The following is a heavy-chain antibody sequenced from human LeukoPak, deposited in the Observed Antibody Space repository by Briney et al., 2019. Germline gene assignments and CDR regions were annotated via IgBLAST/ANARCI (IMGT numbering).Heavy chain of an antibody. V-gene: IGHV4-59*02. CDR3: ASPGTDPYNWFDP. CDR2: IYYSGST. D-gene: IGHD3/OR15-3a*01. J-gene: IGHJ5*02. CDR1: GGSGNSYY. Sequence: PSETLSLTCTVPGGSGNSYYWSWIRQPPGKGLEWIGYIYYSGSTNYNPSLKSRVTISVDTSKNQFSLKLSSVTAADTAVYYCASPGTDPYNWFDPWGQGTLVTVSS.